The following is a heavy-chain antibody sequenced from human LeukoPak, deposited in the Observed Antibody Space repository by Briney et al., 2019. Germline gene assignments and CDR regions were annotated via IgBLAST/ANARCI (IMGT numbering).Heavy chain of an antibody. V-gene: IGHV4-34*01. CDR1: RGSLRGYL. Sequence: PSETLSLTCPVYRGSLRGYLCRRIRQPPGKRLEWIGEINHSGSTNYNPSLKSRFTISVDTSKNQFSLKLSSVTTADTAVYYCARGVIVVVPAAIGGFDCYCCFNHWGQGTGVTVSS. J-gene: IGHJ1*01. D-gene: IGHD2-2*01. CDR3: ARGVIVVVPAAIGGFDCYCCFNH. CDR2: INHSGST.